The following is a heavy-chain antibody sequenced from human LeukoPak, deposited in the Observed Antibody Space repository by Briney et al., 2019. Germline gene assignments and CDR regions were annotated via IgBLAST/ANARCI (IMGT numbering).Heavy chain of an antibody. CDR3: AREDYSSGNPTIDT. CDR1: GFTFSRYA. D-gene: IGHD3-10*01. J-gene: IGHJ5*02. V-gene: IGHV3-21*01. CDR2: IGSSGSYT. Sequence: GGSLRLSCAASGFTFSRYAMKWVRQAPGKGLEWVSCIGSSGSYTYYADSVKGRFTIPRDNAKDSLYLQMDSLRAEDGAVYYCAREDYSSGNPTIDTWGQGTLVTVSS.